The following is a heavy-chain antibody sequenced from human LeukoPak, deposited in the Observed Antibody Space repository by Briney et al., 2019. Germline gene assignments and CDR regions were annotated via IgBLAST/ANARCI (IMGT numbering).Heavy chain of an antibody. CDR2: IYYSGST. V-gene: IGHV4-39*01. J-gene: IGHJ4*02. CDR1: GGSISSSSYY. D-gene: IGHD3-22*01. Sequence: SETLSLTCTVSGGSISSSSYYWGWIRQPPGKGLEWVGFIYYSGSTYYNPSLKSRVTISVDTSKHQFSLKLSSVTAADTAVYYCARQTSGYYVDYWGQGSLVTVSS. CDR3: ARQTSGYYVDY.